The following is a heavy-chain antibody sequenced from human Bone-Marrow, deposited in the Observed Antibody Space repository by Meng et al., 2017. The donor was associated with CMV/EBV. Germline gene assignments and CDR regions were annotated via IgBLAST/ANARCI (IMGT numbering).Heavy chain of an antibody. CDR1: GFTFSNYW. V-gene: IGHV3-7*01. CDR2: IKEDGSEK. Sequence: GESLKISCAASGFTFSNYWMTWLRQAPGRGPEVVAHIKEDGSEKYFVASVKGRCSITRDNDKNSLYLQMHSLRVDDTAVYYCARDPFIKAFDLWGQGTMVTVSS. CDR3: ARDPFIKAFDL. J-gene: IGHJ3*01.